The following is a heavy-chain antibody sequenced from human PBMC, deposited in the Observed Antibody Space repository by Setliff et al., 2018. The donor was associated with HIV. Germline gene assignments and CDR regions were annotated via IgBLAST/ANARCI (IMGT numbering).Heavy chain of an antibody. V-gene: IGHV3-30*02. D-gene: IGHD6-19*01. Sequence: GGSLRLSCAASGFTFSSYGMHWVRQVPGKGLEWVAFIRNDGSNEYYIDSVKGRFTISRDDSKNTVYLQMNSLTAEDTAVYYCAKTSGWTTIDYWGQGALVTVSS. CDR1: GFTFSSYG. J-gene: IGHJ4*02. CDR3: AKTSGWTTIDY. CDR2: IRNDGSNE.